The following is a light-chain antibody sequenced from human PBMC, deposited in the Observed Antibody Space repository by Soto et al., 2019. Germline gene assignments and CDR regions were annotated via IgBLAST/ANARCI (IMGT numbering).Light chain of an antibody. J-gene: IGLJ1*01. Sequence: SVLAQPASGSGAPGQSITISRTGTSSDVGSYNLVSWYQQHPGKAPKLMIYEVSKRPSGVSNRFSGSKSGNTASLTISGLQAEDEADYYCCSYAGSSTLYVFGTGTKVTVL. V-gene: IGLV2-23*02. CDR2: EVS. CDR3: CSYAGSSTLYV. CDR1: SSDVGSYNL.